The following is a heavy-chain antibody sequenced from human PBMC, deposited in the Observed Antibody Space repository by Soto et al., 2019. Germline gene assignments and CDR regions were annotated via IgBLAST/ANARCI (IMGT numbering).Heavy chain of an antibody. CDR3: ARASFDYSGGYYFDS. Sequence: SETLSLTCSVSGGSISSGYHYWSWVRQHPGKGLEWIGYMSYSGSAYYNSSLKSRVTISVDTSKNEFSLNLSSVTAADTAVYYCARASFDYSGGYYFDSWGQGTLVTVSS. CDR2: MSYSGSA. CDR1: GGSISSGYHY. D-gene: IGHD4-4*01. J-gene: IGHJ4*02. V-gene: IGHV4-31*03.